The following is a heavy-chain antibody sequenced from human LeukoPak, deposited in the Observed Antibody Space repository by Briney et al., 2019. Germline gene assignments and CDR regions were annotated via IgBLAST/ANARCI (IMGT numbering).Heavy chain of an antibody. V-gene: IGHV1-69*04. CDR2: IIPILGIA. D-gene: IGHD6-19*01. CDR1: GGTFSSYA. J-gene: IGHJ4*02. CDR3: ARAETDLYSSGQYYFDY. Sequence: GASVKVSRKASGGTFSSYAISWVRQAPGQGLEWMGRIIPILGIANYAQKFQGRVTITADKSTSTAYMELSSLRSEDTAVYYCARAETDLYSSGQYYFDYWGQGTLVTVSS.